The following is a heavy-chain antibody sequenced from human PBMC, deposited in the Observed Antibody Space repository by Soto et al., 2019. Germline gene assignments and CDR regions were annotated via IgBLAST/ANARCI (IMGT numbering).Heavy chain of an antibody. Sequence: PGGPRRLSCARAGLKLRSSGMHWVRQAQGKGLDWVAVISYDGSNKYYADSVTGRFTISRDNSKNTLYLQMNSLRAEDTAVYYCAKEHRPIIWGGYYTGIVHYYGMDVWGQGTTVTVSS. CDR3: AKEHRPIIWGGYYTGIVHYYGMDV. D-gene: IGHD3-3*01. J-gene: IGHJ6*02. V-gene: IGHV3-30*18. CDR2: ISYDGSNK. CDR1: GLKLRSSG.